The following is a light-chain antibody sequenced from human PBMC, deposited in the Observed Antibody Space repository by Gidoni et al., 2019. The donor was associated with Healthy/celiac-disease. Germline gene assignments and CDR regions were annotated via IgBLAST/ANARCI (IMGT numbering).Light chain of an antibody. CDR3: QQRSNWQGIT. V-gene: IGKV3-11*01. J-gene: IGKJ5*01. CDR1: QSFSSY. CDR2: DAS. Sequence: EIVLTQSPATLSLSPGERATLSCRASQSFSSYLAWYQQKPGQAPRLLIYDASNRATGIPARFSGSGSGTDFTLTISSLEPEDFAVYYCQQRSNWQGITFGQGTRLEIK.